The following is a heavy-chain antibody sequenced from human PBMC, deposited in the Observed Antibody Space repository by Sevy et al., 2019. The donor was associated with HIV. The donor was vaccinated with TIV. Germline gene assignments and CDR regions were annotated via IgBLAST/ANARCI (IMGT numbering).Heavy chain of an antibody. CDR3: ASDIGPANWFDP. V-gene: IGHV3-7*03. CDR2: IKQDGTEK. CDR1: GFTFSDYW. Sequence: GGSLRLSCATSGFTFSDYWMTWVRQTPGKGLEWVANIKQDGTEKNCVDSVRGRFTISRDNDKNSLYLQMNSLRVEDTAIYSSASDIGPANWFDPWGQGTLVTVSS. J-gene: IGHJ5*02. D-gene: IGHD1-26*01.